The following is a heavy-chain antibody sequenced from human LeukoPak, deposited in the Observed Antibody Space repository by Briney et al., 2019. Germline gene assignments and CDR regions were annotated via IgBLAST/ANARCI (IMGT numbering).Heavy chain of an antibody. D-gene: IGHD3-22*01. V-gene: IGHV4-34*01. J-gene: IGHJ3*02. Sequence: PSETLSLTCAVYGGSFSGYYWRWIRQPPGKGLEWIGEINHSGSTNYNPSLKSRVTISVDTSKNQFSLKLSSVTAADTAVYYCARGLMYYYDSSGYFDAFDIWGQGTMVTVSS. CDR1: GGSFSGYY. CDR3: ARGLMYYYDSSGYFDAFDI. CDR2: INHSGST.